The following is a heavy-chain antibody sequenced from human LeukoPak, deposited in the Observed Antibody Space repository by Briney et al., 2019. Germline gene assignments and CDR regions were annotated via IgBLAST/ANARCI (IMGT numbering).Heavy chain of an antibody. CDR3: ARDDSGWYDY. J-gene: IGHJ4*02. V-gene: IGHV3-21*01. CDR1: GSTFSSYS. CDR2: ISSSSSYI. D-gene: IGHD6-19*01. Sequence: GGSLRLSCAASGSTFSSYSMNWVRQAPGKGLEWVSSISSSSSYIYYADSVKGRFTISRDNAKNSLYLQMNSLRAEDTAVYYCARDDSGWYDYWGQGTLVTVSS.